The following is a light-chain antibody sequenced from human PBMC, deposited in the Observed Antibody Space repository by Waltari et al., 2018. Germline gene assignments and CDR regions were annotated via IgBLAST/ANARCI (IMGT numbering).Light chain of an antibody. CDR2: KDN. Sequence: RPGRAPSTVIYKDNQRPSGIPDRFSGSIDSSSNSASLTISGLKTEDEADYYCQCYDSSIYVVVCGGTKLTVL. J-gene: IGLJ2*01. V-gene: IGLV6-57*02. CDR3: QCYDSSIYVV.